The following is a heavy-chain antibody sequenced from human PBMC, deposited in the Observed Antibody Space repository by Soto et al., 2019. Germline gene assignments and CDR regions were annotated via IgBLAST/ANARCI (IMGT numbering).Heavy chain of an antibody. D-gene: IGHD5-18*01. V-gene: IGHV4-31*03. CDR3: ARDRLMATAGTARHYFGLDV. J-gene: IGHJ6*02. CDR2: IYYSGST. Sequence: SETLSLTCTVSGGFIRSGGYYWSWVRQSPRRGLEWIGNIYYSGSTYYNPSLKSRLTISVDTSKNQFSLNLSSVTAADTAVYYCARDRLMATAGTARHYFGLDVWGQGTTVTVSS. CDR1: GGFIRSGGYY.